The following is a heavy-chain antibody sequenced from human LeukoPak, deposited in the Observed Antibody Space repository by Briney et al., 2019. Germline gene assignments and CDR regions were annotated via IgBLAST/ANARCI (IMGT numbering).Heavy chain of an antibody. CDR2: IFPGDSDT. CDR1: GYSFTSYW. Sequence: KPGESLKISCKGSGYSFTSYWIGWVRQMPGKGLEWVGIIFPGDSDTRYSPSFQGQVTISADKSISAAYLQWSSLKASDTAMYFSARRPCSSISCFFDYWGQGTLVTVSS. J-gene: IGHJ4*02. V-gene: IGHV5-51*03. D-gene: IGHD2-2*01. CDR3: ARRPCSSISCFFDY.